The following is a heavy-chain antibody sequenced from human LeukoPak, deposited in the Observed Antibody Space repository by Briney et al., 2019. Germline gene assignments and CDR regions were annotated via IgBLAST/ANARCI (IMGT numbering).Heavy chain of an antibody. CDR2: INHSGST. CDR3: ASSAAAALDY. Sequence: SETLSLTCAVYGGSFGGYYWSWIRQPPGKGLEWIGEINHSGSTNYNPSLKSRVTISVDTSKNQFSLKLSSVTAADTAVYYCASSAAAALDYWGQGTLVTVSS. D-gene: IGHD6-13*01. V-gene: IGHV4-34*01. CDR1: GGSFGGYY. J-gene: IGHJ4*02.